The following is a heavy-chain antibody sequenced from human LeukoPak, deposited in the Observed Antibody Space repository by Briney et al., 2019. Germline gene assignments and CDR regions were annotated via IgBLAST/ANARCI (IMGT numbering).Heavy chain of an antibody. V-gene: IGHV1-2*02. CDR1: HYTFRGNT. CDR3: AREPSCVTLYFFDY. J-gene: IGHJ4*02. Sequence: ASVKISCKAYHYTFRGNTIHWLRQAPGQGLEWMGWIDANNGDTKSAQKFQGRVTMSTDTSISTAYIELSSLSSGVASEYLCAREPSCVTLYFFDYWGKGTLVTVSS. CDR2: IDANNGDT. D-gene: IGHD4-23*01.